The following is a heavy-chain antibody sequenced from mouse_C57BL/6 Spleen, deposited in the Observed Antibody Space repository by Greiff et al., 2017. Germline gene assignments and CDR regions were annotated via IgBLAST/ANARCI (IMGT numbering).Heavy chain of an antibody. CDR3: ATVVPFAY. Sequence: QVQLKESGPGLVQPSQSLSITCTVSGFSLTSYGVHWVRQSPGKGLEWLGVIWSGGSTDYNAAFISSLSISKDNSKSQVFFKMNSLQADDTAIYYCATVVPFAYWGQGTLVTVSA. J-gene: IGHJ3*01. D-gene: IGHD1-1*01. V-gene: IGHV2-2*01. CDR2: IWSGGST. CDR1: GFSLTSYG.